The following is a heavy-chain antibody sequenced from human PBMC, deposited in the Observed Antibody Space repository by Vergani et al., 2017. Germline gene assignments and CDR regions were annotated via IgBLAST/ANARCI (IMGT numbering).Heavy chain of an antibody. Sequence: QVQLQESGPGLVKPSETLSLTCTVSGDSVISTDYHWGWIRQPPGKGLEWIGSMDYSGSTSYNPSLESRISISFETPKNQFSLRLTSLTAADTAVYHCASKRGACRAAYCHSYDFWGPGTLVGVSS. V-gene: IGHV4-39*01. CDR3: ASKRGACRAAYCHSYDF. J-gene: IGHJ4*02. CDR1: GDSVISTDYH. CDR2: MDYSGST. D-gene: IGHD2-15*01.